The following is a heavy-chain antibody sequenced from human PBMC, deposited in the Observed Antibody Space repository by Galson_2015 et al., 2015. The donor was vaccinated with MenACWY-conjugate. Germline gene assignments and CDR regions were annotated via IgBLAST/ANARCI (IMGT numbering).Heavy chain of an antibody. D-gene: IGHD1-26*01. CDR2: ISGNGDST. Sequence: SLRLSCAASGFPFSTYAVNWVRQAPGKGLESVSQISGNGDSTYYADSVEGRFSISRDNSKNTVYLHMNSVRAEDTAMYYCGKQGLKWELRKSAFDYRGQGTLVIVSS. CDR3: GKQGLKWELRKSAFDY. V-gene: IGHV3-23*01. J-gene: IGHJ4*02. CDR1: GFPFSTYA.